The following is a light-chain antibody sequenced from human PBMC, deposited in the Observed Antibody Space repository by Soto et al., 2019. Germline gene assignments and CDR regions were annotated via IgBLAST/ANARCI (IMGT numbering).Light chain of an antibody. V-gene: IGLV1-47*02. Sequence: QSVLTQPPSASGTPGQRVFISCSGSSSNIGGTNYAYWYQQLPGAAPKLLIYSNNQRPSGVPDRFSGSKSGTSASLAISGLRSEDEADYYCAAWGDSLSGPNWVFGGGTKLTVL. J-gene: IGLJ3*02. CDR3: AAWGDSLSGPNWV. CDR1: SSNIGGTNY. CDR2: SNN.